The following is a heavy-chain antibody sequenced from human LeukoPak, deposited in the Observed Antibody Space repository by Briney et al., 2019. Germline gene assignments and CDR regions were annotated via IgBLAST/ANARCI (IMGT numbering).Heavy chain of an antibody. Sequence: SVKVSCKASGGTFSSYAISWVRQAPGQGLEWMGRIIPILGIANYAQKFQGRVTMTADKSTSTAYMELSGLRSEDTAVYYCARRLRGAVDAFDIWGQGTLVTVS. CDR2: IIPILGIA. J-gene: IGHJ3*02. V-gene: IGHV1-69*04. CDR3: ARRLRGAVDAFDI. D-gene: IGHD4-17*01. CDR1: GGTFSSYA.